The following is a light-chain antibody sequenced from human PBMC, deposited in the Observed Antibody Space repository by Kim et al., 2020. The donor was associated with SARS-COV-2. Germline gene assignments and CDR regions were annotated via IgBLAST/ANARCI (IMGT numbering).Light chain of an antibody. CDR1: QGIRSD. CDR3: LQDYTYPWT. CDR2: TAS. Sequence: IHITHSPSSLSASVGYIVTITCRASQGIRSDLGWYQQKPGKAPKLLIYTASTLQTGVPSRFSGSGSGTNFTLTISSLQPEDFAAYYCLQDYTYPWTLGQGTKVEIK. V-gene: IGKV1-6*01. J-gene: IGKJ1*01.